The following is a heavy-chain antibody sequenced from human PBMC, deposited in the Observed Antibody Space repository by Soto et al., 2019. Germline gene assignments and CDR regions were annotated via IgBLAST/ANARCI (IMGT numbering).Heavy chain of an antibody. CDR3: ERSHCTNGVCYPGPFDY. D-gene: IGHD2-8*01. CDR1: GYSFTSYW. V-gene: IGHV5-51*01. Sequence: PGESLKISCKGSGYSFTSYWIGWVRQMPGKGLEWMGIIYPGDSDTRYSPSFQGQVTISADKSISTAYLQWSSLKASDTAMYYCERSHCTNGVCYPGPFDYWGQGNLVTVSS. J-gene: IGHJ4*02. CDR2: IYPGDSDT.